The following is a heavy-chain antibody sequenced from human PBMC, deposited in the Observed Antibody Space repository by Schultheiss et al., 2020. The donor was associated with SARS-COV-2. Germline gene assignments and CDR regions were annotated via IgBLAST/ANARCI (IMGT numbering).Heavy chain of an antibody. V-gene: IGHV4-61*08. J-gene: IGHJ4*02. CDR3: ARDSSGYVTY. D-gene: IGHD5-12*01. CDR1: GGSISSGGYY. CDR2: INHSGST. Sequence: SETLSLTCTVSGGSISSGGYYWSWIRQPPGKGLEWIGEINHSGSTNYNPSLKSRVTISVDTSKNQFSLKLSSVTAADTAVYYCARDSSGYVTYWGQGTLVTVSS.